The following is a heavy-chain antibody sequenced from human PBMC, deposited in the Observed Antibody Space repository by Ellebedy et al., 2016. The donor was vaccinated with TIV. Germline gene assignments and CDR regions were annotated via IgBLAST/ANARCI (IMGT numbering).Heavy chain of an antibody. Sequence: AASVKVSCKASGYTFSSYGMSWVRQAPGQGLEWMGWISAYNGNTNYAQKLQGRVTMTTDTSTSTAYMELRGLRSDDTAVYYCARGSSSWMAIDYWGQGTLVTVSS. J-gene: IGHJ4*02. CDR3: ARGSSSWMAIDY. CDR1: GYTFSSYG. CDR2: ISAYNGNT. D-gene: IGHD6-13*01. V-gene: IGHV1-18*01.